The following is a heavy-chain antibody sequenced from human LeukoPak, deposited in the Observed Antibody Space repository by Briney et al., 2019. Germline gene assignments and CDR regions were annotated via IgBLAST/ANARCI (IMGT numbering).Heavy chain of an antibody. J-gene: IGHJ6*02. Sequence: PGGSLRLSCAASGFTFSSYAMTWVRQAPGKGLEWVSAMSGSGGSTYYADSVKGRYADSVKGRFTISRDNSKNTVYLQMNSLRPEDTAVYFCAKSSTWQWPLAHAVPNTFGMDVWGQGTTVTVSS. CDR3: AKSSTWQWPLAHAVPNTFGMDV. D-gene: IGHD6-19*01. CDR1: GFTFSSYA. CDR2: MSGSGGST. V-gene: IGHV3-23*01.